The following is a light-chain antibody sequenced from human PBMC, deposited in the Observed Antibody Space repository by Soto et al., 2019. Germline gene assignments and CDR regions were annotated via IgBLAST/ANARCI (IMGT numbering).Light chain of an antibody. J-gene: IGKJ1*01. CDR2: DTS. V-gene: IGKV1-33*01. CDR1: QDISNY. Sequence: DIQMTQPSSSLSASIGDRVTITCQASQDISNYLNWYQQKPGKAPKLLIHDTSNLETGVPSRVSGGGSGTSYVITISGLQPEDIAPYYCQQYANHPWTFGRRTKVEVK. CDR3: QQYANHPWT.